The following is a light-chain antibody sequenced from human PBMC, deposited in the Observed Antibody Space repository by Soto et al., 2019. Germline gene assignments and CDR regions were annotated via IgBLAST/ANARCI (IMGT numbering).Light chain of an antibody. CDR1: QGLVYIDGHTY. CDR3: MQGTRWPRT. Sequence: VLMTQSPLSLPVTLGQPASISCRSSQGLVYIDGHTYLSWFHQRPGQSPRRLIYKVSHRDSGVPGRFSGSGSVTDFTLEISRVDPEDVGVYYCMQGTRWPRTFGQGTKVEI. CDR2: KVS. J-gene: IGKJ1*01. V-gene: IGKV2-30*01.